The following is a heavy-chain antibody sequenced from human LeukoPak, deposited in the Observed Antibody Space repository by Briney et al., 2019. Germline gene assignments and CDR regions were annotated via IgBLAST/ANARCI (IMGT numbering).Heavy chain of an antibody. J-gene: IGHJ4*02. Sequence: GASVRVSCKASGYTFTSYGISWVRQAPGQGLEWMGWISAYNGNTNYAQKLQGRVTMTTDTSTSTAYMELRSLRSDDTAVYYCTRDCDSSGSTPFHYFDYWGQGTLVTVSS. CDR3: TRDCDSSGSTPFHYFDY. CDR2: ISAYNGNT. D-gene: IGHD3-22*01. V-gene: IGHV1-18*01. CDR1: GYTFTSYG.